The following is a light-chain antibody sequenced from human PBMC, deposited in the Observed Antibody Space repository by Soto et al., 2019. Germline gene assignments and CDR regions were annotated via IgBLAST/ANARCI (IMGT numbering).Light chain of an antibody. Sequence: VLTQSPGTLSLSPGERATLSCRASQSVTSTYLAWYQQKPGQAPRLLIYGASSRATGVPDRFSGSGSGTDFTLTISRLEPKDFAVYFCHHYASTFGQGTKV. J-gene: IGKJ1*01. CDR2: GAS. CDR3: HHYAST. V-gene: IGKV3-20*01. CDR1: QSVTSTY.